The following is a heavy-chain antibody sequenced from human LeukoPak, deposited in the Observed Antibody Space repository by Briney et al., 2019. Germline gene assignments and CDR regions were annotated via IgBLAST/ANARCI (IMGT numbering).Heavy chain of an antibody. CDR3: ARRPGLERYYFDY. Sequence: PGGSLRLSCAASGFTFSSYVMSWVRQAPGKGLQWVSTISGSGGSTYYADSVKGRFTISRDNSENTLYLQMNSLRAEDTAVYYCARRPGLERYYFDYWGQGTLVTVSS. V-gene: IGHV3-23*01. D-gene: IGHD1-1*01. CDR1: GFTFSSYV. J-gene: IGHJ4*02. CDR2: ISGSGGST.